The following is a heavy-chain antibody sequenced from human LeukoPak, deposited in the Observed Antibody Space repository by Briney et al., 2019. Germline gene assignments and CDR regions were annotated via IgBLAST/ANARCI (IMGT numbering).Heavy chain of an antibody. CDR2: ISWNSGSI. J-gene: IGHJ6*03. CDR3: VKDFHSGDYYYYMDV. D-gene: IGHD3-10*01. V-gene: IGHV3-9*01. CDR1: GFTFEDYA. Sequence: GRSLRLSCAASGFTFEDYAMHWVRQAPGKGLEWVSAISWNSGSIAYADSVRGRFTISRDNAKNSLYLRMNSLRAEDTALYYCVKDFHSGDYYYYMDVWGKGTTVTVSS.